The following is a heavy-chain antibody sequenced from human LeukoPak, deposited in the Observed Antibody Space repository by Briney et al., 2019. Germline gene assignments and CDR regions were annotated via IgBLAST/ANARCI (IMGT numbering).Heavy chain of an antibody. Sequence: GGSLRLSCAASGFTFSNYWMSWVRQAPGKGLEWVANIKEDGSEKYYVDSVKGRFTISRDNAKNSLYLQMNSLRAEDTAVYYCARRGAATNAFDIWGQGTMVTVSS. CDR3: ARRGAATNAFDI. CDR2: IKEDGSEK. V-gene: IGHV3-7*01. CDR1: GFTFSNYW. J-gene: IGHJ3*02. D-gene: IGHD1-26*01.